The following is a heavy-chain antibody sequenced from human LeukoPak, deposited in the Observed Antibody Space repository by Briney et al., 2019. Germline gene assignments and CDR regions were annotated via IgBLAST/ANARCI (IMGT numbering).Heavy chain of an antibody. CDR3: AKGLDSSGWYFDY. D-gene: IGHD6-19*01. V-gene: IGHV3-30*18. CDR2: ISYGGSNK. CDR1: GFTFSSYG. Sequence: HTGGSLRLSCAASGFTFSSYGMHWVRQAPGKGLEWVAVISYGGSNKYYADSVKGRFTISRDNSKNTLYLQMNSLRAEDTAVYYCAKGLDSSGWYFDYWGQGTLVTVSS. J-gene: IGHJ4*02.